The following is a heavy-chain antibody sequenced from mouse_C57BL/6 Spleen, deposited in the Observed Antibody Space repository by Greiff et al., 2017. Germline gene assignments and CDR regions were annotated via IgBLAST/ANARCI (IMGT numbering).Heavy chain of an antibody. CDR2: IWSGGST. CDR3: ASTWYAMDY. V-gene: IGHV2-2*01. J-gene: IGHJ4*01. Sequence: VKLKQSGPGLVQPSQSLSITCTVSGFSLTSYGVHWVRQSPGKGLEWLGVIWSGGSTDYNAAFISRLSISKDNSKSQVFFKMNSLQADDTAIYYCASTWYAMDYWGQGTSVTVSS. CDR1: GFSLTSYG.